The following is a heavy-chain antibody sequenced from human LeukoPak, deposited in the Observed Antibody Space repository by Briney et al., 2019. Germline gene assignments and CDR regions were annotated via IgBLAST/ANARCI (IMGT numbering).Heavy chain of an antibody. CDR3: ARDFPGYCSSTSCPLGP. V-gene: IGHV3-7*01. CDR1: GFTFSSYW. Sequence: GGSLRLSCAASGFTFSSYWMSWVRQAPGKGLEWVANIKQDVSEKYSVDSVKGRFTISRDNAKNSLYLQMNSLRAEDTDVYYCARDFPGYCSSTSCPLGPWGQGTLVTVSS. CDR2: IKQDVSEK. D-gene: IGHD2-2*03. J-gene: IGHJ5*02.